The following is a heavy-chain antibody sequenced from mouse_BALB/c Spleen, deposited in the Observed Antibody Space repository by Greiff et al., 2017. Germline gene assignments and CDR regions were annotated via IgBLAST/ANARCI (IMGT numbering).Heavy chain of an antibody. CDR2: ISDGGSYT. CDR3: ARGLLRLRAWFAY. D-gene: IGHD1-2*01. J-gene: IGHJ3*01. Sequence: EVQRVESGGGLVKPGGSLKLSCAASGFTFSDYYMYWVRQTPEKRLEWVATISDGGSYTYYPDSVKGRFTISRDNAKNNLYLQMSSLKSEDTAMYYCARGLLRLRAWFAYWGQGTLVTVSA. CDR1: GFTFSDYY. V-gene: IGHV5-4*02.